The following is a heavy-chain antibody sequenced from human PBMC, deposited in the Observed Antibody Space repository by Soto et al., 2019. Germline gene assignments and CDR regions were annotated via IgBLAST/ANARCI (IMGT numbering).Heavy chain of an antibody. CDR1: GYTFTSYG. V-gene: IGHV1-18*01. CDR3: ARDGALTTVTPIDY. Sequence: VKVSCKASGYTFTSYGISWVRQAPGQGLEWMGWISAYNGNTNYAQKLQGRVTMTTDTSTSTAYMELRSLRSDDTAVYYCARDGALTTVTPIDYWGQGTLVTVSS. J-gene: IGHJ4*02. CDR2: ISAYNGNT. D-gene: IGHD4-17*01.